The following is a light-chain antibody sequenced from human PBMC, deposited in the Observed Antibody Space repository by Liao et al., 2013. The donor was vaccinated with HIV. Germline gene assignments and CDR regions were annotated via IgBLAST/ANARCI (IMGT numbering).Light chain of an antibody. J-gene: IGLJ1*01. CDR2: QDD. V-gene: IGLV3-1*01. CDR1: FLGDKY. CDR3: QTWDSNTFV. Sequence: SYELIQSPSVSVSPGQTASITCSGDFLGDKYASWYQQKPGQSPVLVLYQDDKRPSGIPERFAGSNSGNTATLTISGTQTIDEADYYCQTWDSNTFVFGAGTKVTVL.